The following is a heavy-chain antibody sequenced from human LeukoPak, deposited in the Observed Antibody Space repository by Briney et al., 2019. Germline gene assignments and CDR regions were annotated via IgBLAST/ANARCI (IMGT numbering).Heavy chain of an antibody. CDR2: ASYDGTDE. V-gene: IGHV3-30-3*01. CDR3: TRSNRESVRWLDP. J-gene: IGHJ5*02. D-gene: IGHD3-10*01. CDR1: GFTFSAYA. Sequence: GGSLRLSCAASGFTFSAYAMHWVRQAPGKGLEWVTVASYDGTDEYYADSVKGRFSISRDNSKNTVYLHMNSLKTEDTAVYYCTRSNRESVRWLDPWGQGTLVTVSS.